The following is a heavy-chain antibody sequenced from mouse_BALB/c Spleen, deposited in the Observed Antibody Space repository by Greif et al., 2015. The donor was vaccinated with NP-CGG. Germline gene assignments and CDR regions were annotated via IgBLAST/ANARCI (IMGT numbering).Heavy chain of an antibody. CDR1: GFSLTGYG. Sequence: VQRVESGPGLVAPSQSLSITCTVSGFSLTGYGVNWVRQPPGKGLEWLGMIWGDGSTDYNSALKSRLSISKDNSKSQVFLKMNSLQTDDTARYYCARVLHYYSSSYYAMDYWGQGTSVTVSS. CDR2: IWGDGST. J-gene: IGHJ4*01. D-gene: IGHD1-1*01. V-gene: IGHV2-6-7*01. CDR3: ARVLHYYSSSYYAMDY.